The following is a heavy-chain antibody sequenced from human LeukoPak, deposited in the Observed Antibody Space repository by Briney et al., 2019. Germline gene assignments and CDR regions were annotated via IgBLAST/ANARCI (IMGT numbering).Heavy chain of an antibody. CDR1: GITFSSYG. CDR3: AKNGDRGAYCTGGTCYPYFYYYMDV. D-gene: IGHD2-15*01. V-gene: IGHV3-23*01. Sequence: GGSLRLSCAAAGITFSSYGMSWVRQAPGKGLEWVSSISSTGGTTYYADSVKGRFTISRDNSKNTLYLQMNSLRAEDTAIYYCAKNGDRGAYCTGGTCYPYFYYYMDVWGKGTTVTI. CDR2: ISSTGGTT. J-gene: IGHJ6*03.